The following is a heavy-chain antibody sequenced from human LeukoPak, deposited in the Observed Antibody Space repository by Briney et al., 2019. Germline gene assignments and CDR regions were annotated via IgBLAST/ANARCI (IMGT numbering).Heavy chain of an antibody. D-gene: IGHD7-27*01. CDR2: IYYSGST. CDR1: GGSISSYY. V-gene: IGHV4-59*01. J-gene: IGHJ3*02. Sequence: PSETLSLTCTVSGGSISSYYWSWIRQPPGKGLEWIGYIYYSGSTNYNPSLKSRVTISVDTSKNQFSLKLSSVTAADTAVYYCARGTGSRDAFDIGGQGTMVTVSS. CDR3: ARGTGSRDAFDI.